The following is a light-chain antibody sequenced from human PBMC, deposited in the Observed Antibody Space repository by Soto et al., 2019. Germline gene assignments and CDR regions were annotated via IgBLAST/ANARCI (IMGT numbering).Light chain of an antibody. CDR1: QSVNSY. J-gene: IGKJ2*01. Sequence: EIVLTQSPATLSLSPGERATLSCMASQSVNSYLAWYQQKPGQAPRLLIYDASNRATGIPARFSGSGSGTDFTLNISSLEPEDFAVYYCQQRSNWPPYTFGQGTKLEIK. CDR2: DAS. CDR3: QQRSNWPPYT. V-gene: IGKV3-11*01.